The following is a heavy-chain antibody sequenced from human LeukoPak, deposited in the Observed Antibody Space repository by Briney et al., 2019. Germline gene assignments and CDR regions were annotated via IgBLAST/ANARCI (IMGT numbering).Heavy chain of an antibody. D-gene: IGHD3-3*01. V-gene: IGHV4-59*01. Sequence: NTWETLSLTCTVSGGSISSYYWSWIRQPPGKGLEWIGYIYYSGSTNYNPSLKSRVTISVDTSKNQFSLKLSSVTAADTAVYYCARTLYDFWSGSYYYYMDVWGKGTTVTVSS. CDR1: GGSISSYY. J-gene: IGHJ6*03. CDR2: IYYSGST. CDR3: ARTLYDFWSGSYYYYMDV.